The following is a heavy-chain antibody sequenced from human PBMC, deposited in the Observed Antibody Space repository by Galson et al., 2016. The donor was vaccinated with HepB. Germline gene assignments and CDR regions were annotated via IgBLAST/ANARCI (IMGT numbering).Heavy chain of an antibody. CDR2: IQEDGSKT. D-gene: IGHD1/OR15-1a*01. CDR3: ARDRGWNNDDY. V-gene: IGHV3-7*03. CDR1: GFTFSSYW. J-gene: IGHJ4*02. Sequence: SLRLSCAASGFTFSSYWMTWVRQAPGKGLEWVAYIQEDGSKTDYVDSVRGRFTISRDNAQNSLYLQMNSLRAEDTAVYYCARDRGWNNDDYWGQGTLVTVS.